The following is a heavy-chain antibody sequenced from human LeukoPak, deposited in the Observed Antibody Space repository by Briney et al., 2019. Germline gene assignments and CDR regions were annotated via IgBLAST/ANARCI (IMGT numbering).Heavy chain of an antibody. V-gene: IGHV3-48*01. CDR2: VSGSGSTV. Sequence: GGSLGLTCAASGFTFSDHIMNWVRQLPGKRLEWVAYVSGSGSTVYYADSVKGRFTISRDNGKSSLYLQMNSLRVEDTALYYCVRQFASWGQGTLVTVSS. J-gene: IGHJ4*02. CDR1: GFTFSDHI. CDR3: VRQFAS.